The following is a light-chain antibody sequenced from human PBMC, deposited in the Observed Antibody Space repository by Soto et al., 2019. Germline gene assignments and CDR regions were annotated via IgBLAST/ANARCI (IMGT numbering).Light chain of an antibody. CDR3: SSYTSSRAYV. V-gene: IGLV2-14*01. J-gene: IGLJ1*01. CDR2: EVS. Sequence: QSVLTQPASVSGSPGQSITISCTGTSSDVGGYNYVSWYQQQSGKAPKLMIYEVSNRPSGVSNRFSGSKSGNTASLTISGLQAEDEADCYCSSYTSSRAYVFGIGTKVTVL. CDR1: SSDVGGYNY.